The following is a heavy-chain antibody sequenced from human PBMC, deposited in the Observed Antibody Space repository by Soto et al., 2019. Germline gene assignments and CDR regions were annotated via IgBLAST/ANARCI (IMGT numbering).Heavy chain of an antibody. D-gene: IGHD2-2*01. CDR1: GGSFSGYY. Sequence: SEILSLTCAVYGGSFSGYYWSWIRQPPGKGLGWIGEINHSGSTNCNPSPKSRVTISVDTSKNQFSLKLSSVTAADTAVYYCARGPNQDCSSTSCYCGRPIDYWGQGTLVTV. V-gene: IGHV4-34*01. J-gene: IGHJ4*02. CDR3: ARGPNQDCSSTSCYCGRPIDY. CDR2: INHSGST.